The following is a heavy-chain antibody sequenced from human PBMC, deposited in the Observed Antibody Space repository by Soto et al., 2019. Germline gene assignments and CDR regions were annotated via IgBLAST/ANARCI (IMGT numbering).Heavy chain of an antibody. D-gene: IGHD2-21*02. Sequence: QVQLQESGPGLGKPSQTLSLTCTVSGGSISSGGYYWSWIRQHPQKGLEWIGHIYYTGTTYYNPSLKSRVTISVDTSKNQFSLKLSSVTAADTAVYYCARDXXXXXXXXDSPSYYYGMDVWGQGTSVTVSS. CDR1: GGSISSGGYY. CDR2: IYYTGTT. CDR3: ARDXXXXXXXXDSPSYYYGMDV. J-gene: IGHJ6*02. V-gene: IGHV4-31*03.